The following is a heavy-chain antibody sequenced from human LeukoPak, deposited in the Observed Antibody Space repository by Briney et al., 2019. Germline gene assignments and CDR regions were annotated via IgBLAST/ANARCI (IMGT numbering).Heavy chain of an antibody. CDR3: AKPISGGLAVTADWFHP. D-gene: IGHD6-19*01. CDR1: GFAFSVYA. Sequence: GGSLRLSCSASGFAFSVYAMSWLRQPPGKGLEWVSTINANSGTTSYAASVRGRFTISGDNSKNTLYLQLNTLRADDTATYYCAKPISGGLAVTADWFHPWGQGTLVVVSS. V-gene: IGHV3-23*01. CDR2: INANSGTT. J-gene: IGHJ5*01.